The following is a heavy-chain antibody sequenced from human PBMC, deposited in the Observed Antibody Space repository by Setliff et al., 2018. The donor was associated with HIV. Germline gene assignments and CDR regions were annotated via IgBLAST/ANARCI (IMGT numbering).Heavy chain of an antibody. CDR1: GYTFTDAF. J-gene: IGHJ1*01. D-gene: IGHD3-22*01. V-gene: IGHV1-69-2*01. Sequence: ASVKVSCKTSGYTFTDAFINWVRQAPGKGLEHMGRISPGNGKALYFEKFQGRVTMTADVSKETAYLDVRDLRSEDTAVYYCVRGVTRDISGYYRDEYFQHWGQGTPVTVSS. CDR2: ISPGNGKA. CDR3: VRGVTRDISGYYRDEYFQH.